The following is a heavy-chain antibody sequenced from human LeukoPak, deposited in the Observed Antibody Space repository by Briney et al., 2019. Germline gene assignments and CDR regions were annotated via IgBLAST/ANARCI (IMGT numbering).Heavy chain of an antibody. J-gene: IGHJ4*01. D-gene: IGHD2-21*01. CDR2: IHHTGTI. CDR1: GYSISSGFY. V-gene: IGHV4-38-2*02. Sequence: SETLSLTCTVSGYSISSGFYWGWVRQPPRKGLEWIGSIHHTGTIYHNPSLKSRVTISADTSKNQFSLKVTSVTAADTAVYYCARGGGDPTYFDYWGHGTLVTVSS. CDR3: ARGGGDPTYFDY.